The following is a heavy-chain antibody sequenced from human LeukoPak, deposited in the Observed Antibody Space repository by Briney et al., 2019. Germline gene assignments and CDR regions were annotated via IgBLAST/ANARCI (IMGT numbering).Heavy chain of an antibody. CDR1: GYSFTSYW. J-gene: IGHJ3*02. D-gene: IGHD6-13*01. CDR3: ASLRIAAAVVRDDDAFDI. Sequence: GESLKISCKGSGYSFTSYWIGWVRQMPGEGLEWMGIIYPGDSDTRYSPSFQGQVTISADKSISTAYLQWSSLKASDTAMYYCASLRIAAAVVRDDDAFDIWGQGKMVTVS. CDR2: IYPGDSDT. V-gene: IGHV5-51*01.